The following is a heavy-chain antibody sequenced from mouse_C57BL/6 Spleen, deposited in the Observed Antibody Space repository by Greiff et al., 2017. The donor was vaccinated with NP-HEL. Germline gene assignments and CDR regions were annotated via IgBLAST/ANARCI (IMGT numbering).Heavy chain of an antibody. V-gene: IGHV1-69*01. Sequence: VQLQQSGAELVMPGASVKLSCKASGYTFTSYWMHWVKQRPGQGLEWIGEIDPSDSYTNYNQKFKGKSTLTVDKSSSTAYMQLSSLTSEDSAVYYCARKRGLYGNYGIDYWGQGTTLTVSS. CDR1: GYTFTSYW. CDR2: IDPSDSYT. D-gene: IGHD2-1*01. J-gene: IGHJ2*01. CDR3: ARKRGLYGNYGIDY.